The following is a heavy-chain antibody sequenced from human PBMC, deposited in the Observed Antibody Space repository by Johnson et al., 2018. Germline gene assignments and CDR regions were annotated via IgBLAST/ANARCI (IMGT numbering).Heavy chain of an antibody. CDR2: IKNDGSST. CDR1: GFTFSTYW. Sequence: EVQLVESGGGLVQPGGSLRLSCTVSGFTFSTYWTHWVRQAPGRGLVWVSRIKNDGSSTSYADSVKGRFTISRDNAKNTMYLQMNSLRAEDTAVYYCARGGFCSGGTCYSQYFDYWGQGSLVTVSS. V-gene: IGHV3-74*02. D-gene: IGHD2-15*01. J-gene: IGHJ4*02. CDR3: ARGGFCSGGTCYSQYFDY.